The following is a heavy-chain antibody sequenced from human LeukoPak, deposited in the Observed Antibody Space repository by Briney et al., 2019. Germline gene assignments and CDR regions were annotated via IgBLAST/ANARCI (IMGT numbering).Heavy chain of an antibody. CDR2: INPNSGGT. CDR1: GYTLTGYY. Sequence: ASVKVSCKASGYTLTGYYMHWVRQAPGQGLEWMGWINPNSGGTNYAQKFQGRVTMTRDTSISTAYMELSRLRSDDTAVYYCARARSGLAYCGGDCYSGGAFDIWGQGTMVTVSS. CDR3: ARARSGLAYCGGDCYSGGAFDI. V-gene: IGHV1-2*02. J-gene: IGHJ3*02. D-gene: IGHD2-21*02.